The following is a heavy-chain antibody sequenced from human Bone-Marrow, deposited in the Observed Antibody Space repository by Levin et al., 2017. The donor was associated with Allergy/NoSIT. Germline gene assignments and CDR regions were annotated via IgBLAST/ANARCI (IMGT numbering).Heavy chain of an antibody. Sequence: SCEASGFNFGGFAMHWVRQAPGKGLAWVAVVSHDGKYTFYAESVKGRFTISRDNARNTLYMQMSSLGPDDTAVYHCARAADYVGGAFDIWGQGTVVSVSS. CDR3: ARAADYVGGAFDI. D-gene: IGHD4-23*01. CDR1: GFNFGGFA. J-gene: IGHJ3*02. CDR2: VSHDGKYT. V-gene: IGHV3-30*04.